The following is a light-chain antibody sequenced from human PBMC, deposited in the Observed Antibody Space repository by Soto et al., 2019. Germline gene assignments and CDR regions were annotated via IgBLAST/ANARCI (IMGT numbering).Light chain of an antibody. CDR1: SSDVGGYNY. Sequence: QSALTQPASVSGSPGQSITISCTGTSSDVGGYNYVSWYQQHPGKAPKLMIYEVSNRPSGVSNRFSGSKSGNTASLTISGLQDDDEADYYCTSYTITSPVVFGGGTKVTVL. V-gene: IGLV2-14*01. J-gene: IGLJ2*01. CDR2: EVS. CDR3: TSYTITSPVV.